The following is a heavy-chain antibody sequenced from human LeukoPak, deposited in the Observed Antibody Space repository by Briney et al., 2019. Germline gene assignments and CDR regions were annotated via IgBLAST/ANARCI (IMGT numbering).Heavy chain of an antibody. V-gene: IGHV3-23*01. CDR3: AKDYGSGRRAFDI. CDR1: GFTFSSYA. Sequence: GGSLRLSCAASGFTFSSYAMSWVRQAPGKGLEWVSVISGSGGNTYYADSVKGRFTISRDNSKNTLYLQMNSLRAEDTAVYYCAKDYGSGRRAFDIWGQGTMVTVSS. CDR2: ISGSGGNT. J-gene: IGHJ3*02. D-gene: IGHD3-10*01.